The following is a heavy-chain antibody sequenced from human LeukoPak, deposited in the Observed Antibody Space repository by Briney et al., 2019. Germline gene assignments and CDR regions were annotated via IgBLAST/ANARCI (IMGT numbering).Heavy chain of an antibody. V-gene: IGHV4-39*07. Sequence: SETLSLTCTVSGGSISTYYWGWIRQPPGKDLEWIGSIYYSGSTYYNPSLKSRVTISVDTSKNQFSLKVNSVTAADTAVYYCAREGNDGYNYFDFWGRGTLVTVSS. CDR1: GGSISTYY. CDR3: AREGNDGYNYFDF. D-gene: IGHD5-24*01. CDR2: IYYSGST. J-gene: IGHJ4*02.